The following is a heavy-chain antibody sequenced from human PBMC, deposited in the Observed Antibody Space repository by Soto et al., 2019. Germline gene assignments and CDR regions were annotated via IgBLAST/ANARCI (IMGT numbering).Heavy chain of an antibody. J-gene: IGHJ6*02. D-gene: IGHD3-10*01. CDR2: ISSGSSYI. CDR1: EFTFSVYS. V-gene: IGHV3-21*02. CDR3: TIDRVKIRGGYYHYYGMDG. Sequence: DVQLEESGGGLVKPGGSLRLSCVASEFTFSVYSMNWVRQAPGKGLEWVSSISSGSSYIYYADSVKGRFTISRDNDKSSLFLHMNSLRVDDTAVYYCTIDRVKIRGGYYHYYGMDGWGQGTTVNVSS.